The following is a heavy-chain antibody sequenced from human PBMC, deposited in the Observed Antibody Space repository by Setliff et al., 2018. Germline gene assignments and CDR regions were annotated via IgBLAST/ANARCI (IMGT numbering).Heavy chain of an antibody. CDR3: ATPRRDDLDTPFDTFDI. CDR1: GGSISSRSYY. Sequence: KPSETLSLTCTVSGGSISSRSYYWGWIRQPPGKGLEWIGSIYHSGSSYYNPSLRSRVTISVDTSKNQFSLILRSVTAADTAVYYCATPRRDDLDTPFDTFDIWGQGTMVTVSS. J-gene: IGHJ3*02. V-gene: IGHV4-39*07. CDR2: IYHSGSS. D-gene: IGHD3-3*01.